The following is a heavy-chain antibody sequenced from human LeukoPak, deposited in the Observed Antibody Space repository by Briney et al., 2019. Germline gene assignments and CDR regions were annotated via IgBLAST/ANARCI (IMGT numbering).Heavy chain of an antibody. D-gene: IGHD6-6*01. CDR2: IYYSRST. Sequence: SETLSLTCTVSGGSTSSYYWSWIRQPPGKGLEWIGYIYYSRSTNYNPSLKSRVTISVDTSKNQFSLKLSSVTAADTAVYYCARGDSSSSYLYYYYYYMDVWGKGTTVTVSS. CDR3: ARGDSSSSYLYYYYYYMDV. J-gene: IGHJ6*03. V-gene: IGHV4-59*01. CDR1: GGSTSSYY.